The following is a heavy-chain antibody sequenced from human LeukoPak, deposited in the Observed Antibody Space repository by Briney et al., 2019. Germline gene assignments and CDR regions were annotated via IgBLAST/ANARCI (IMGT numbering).Heavy chain of an antibody. D-gene: IGHD2-8*01. CDR1: GGTFSSYA. J-gene: IGHJ4*02. Sequence: SVKVSCKASGGTFSSYAISWVRQAPGQGLEWMGRIIPILGIANYAQKFQGRVTITADKSTSTAYMELSSLRSEDTAVYYCAREECSIGVCYPSGYWGQGTLVTVSS. V-gene: IGHV1-69*04. CDR3: AREECSIGVCYPSGY. CDR2: IIPILGIA.